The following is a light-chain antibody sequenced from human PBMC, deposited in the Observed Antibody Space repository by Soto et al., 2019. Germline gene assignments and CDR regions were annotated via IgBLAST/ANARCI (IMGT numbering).Light chain of an antibody. CDR1: SSNIGAGYD. CDR2: GNS. CDR3: QSYDSRLSAPV. J-gene: IGLJ1*01. V-gene: IGLV1-40*01. Sequence: QSVLTQPPSVSGAPGQRVTISCTGSSSNIGAGYDVHWYQQLPGTAPKLLIYGNSNRPSGVPDRFSGSKSGTSASLAITGLQAEDEAGYYCQSYDSRLSAPVFGTGTKVTVL.